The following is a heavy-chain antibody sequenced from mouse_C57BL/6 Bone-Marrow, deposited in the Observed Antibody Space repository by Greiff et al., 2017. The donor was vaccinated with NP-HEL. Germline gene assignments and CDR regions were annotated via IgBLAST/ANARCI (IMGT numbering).Heavy chain of an antibody. D-gene: IGHD1-1*01. Sequence: EVHLVESGGGLVQSGRSLRLSCATSGFTFSDFYMEWVRQAPGKGLEWIAASRNKAKDYTTEYSASVKGLFIVSRDTSQSILYLQMNDLRAEDTASYYGARDTHYYGSSDYAMEYWGQGTSVTVSS. CDR3: ARDTHYYGSSDYAMEY. CDR1: GFTFSDFY. V-gene: IGHV7-1*01. CDR2: SRNKAKDYTT. J-gene: IGHJ4*01.